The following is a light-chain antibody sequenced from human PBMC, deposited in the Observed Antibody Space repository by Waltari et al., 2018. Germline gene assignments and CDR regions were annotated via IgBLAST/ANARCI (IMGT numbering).Light chain of an antibody. CDR3: SSSTSSTTRV. Sequence: QSALTQPASVSASPGQSITISCTGTSSYVGAYNYFSWYQQHPGKTPKLIIYDVRIRPSGVSNRFSGSKSGNTASLTISGLQADDEADYYCSSSTSSTTRVFGGGTRLTVL. CDR1: SSYVGAYNY. V-gene: IGLV2-14*03. CDR2: DVR. J-gene: IGLJ3*02.